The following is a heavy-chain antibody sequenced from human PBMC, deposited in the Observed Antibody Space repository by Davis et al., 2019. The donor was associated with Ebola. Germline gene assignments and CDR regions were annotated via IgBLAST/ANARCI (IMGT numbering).Heavy chain of an antibody. Sequence: MPSETLSLTCAVYGGSFSGYYWSWIRQPPGKGLEWIGEINHSGSTNYNPSLKSRVTISVDTSKNQFSLKLSSVTAADTAVYYCARYAGTSQPGDYFDYWGQGTLVTVSP. J-gene: IGHJ4*02. CDR2: INHSGST. CDR3: ARYAGTSQPGDYFDY. D-gene: IGHD6-13*01. CDR1: GGSFSGYY. V-gene: IGHV4-34*01.